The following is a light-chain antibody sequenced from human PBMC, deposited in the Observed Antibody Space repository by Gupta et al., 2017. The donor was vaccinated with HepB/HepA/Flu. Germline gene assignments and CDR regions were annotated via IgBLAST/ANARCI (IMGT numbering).Light chain of an antibody. J-gene: IGKJ3*01. CDR2: GAS. CDR1: QSFGSSH. CDR3: QQEGSLPFT. V-gene: IGKV3-20*01. Sequence: EIVLTQSPGTLSLSPGKRATLSCRASQSFGSSHLAWYQQKPGQAPRLLIYGASKRATGIPDRFSGSGSGTEFTLTITRLEPEEFAVYYCQQEGSLPFTFGHGTTVDIK.